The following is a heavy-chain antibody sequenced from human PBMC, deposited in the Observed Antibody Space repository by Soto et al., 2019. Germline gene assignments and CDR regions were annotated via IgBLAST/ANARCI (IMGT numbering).Heavy chain of an antibody. Sequence: EVKLVESGACLIQPGMSLRLSCAASGFTCDDYAMHWVRHAPGKGLDLVSCISWNSGSIGYADSVKGRFTISRDNAKNSLYMEMIRLRAEGTVLYYCAKDKTRSGWYAFDYWGQGNLGTVSS. J-gene: IGHJ4*02. CDR2: ISWNSGSI. D-gene: IGHD6-19*01. CDR3: AKDKTRSGWYAFDY. CDR1: GFTCDDYA. V-gene: IGHV3-9*01.